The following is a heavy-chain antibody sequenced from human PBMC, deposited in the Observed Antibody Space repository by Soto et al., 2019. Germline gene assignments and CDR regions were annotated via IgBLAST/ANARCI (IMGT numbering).Heavy chain of an antibody. CDR3: TTLGYSYGWYYFDY. Sequence: QVQLQESGPGLVKPSQTLSLTCTVSGGSISSGDYYWSWIRQPPGKGLEWIGYIYYSGSTYYNPSLKSRVTISVDTSKNHFSLKLRSVTASDTAVYYCTTLGYSYGWYYFDYWGQGTLVTVSS. J-gene: IGHJ4*02. CDR2: IYYSGST. V-gene: IGHV4-30-4*01. CDR1: GGSISSGDYY. D-gene: IGHD5-18*01.